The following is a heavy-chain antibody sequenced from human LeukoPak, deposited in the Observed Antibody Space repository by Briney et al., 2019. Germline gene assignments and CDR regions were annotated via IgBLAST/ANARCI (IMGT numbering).Heavy chain of an antibody. J-gene: IGHJ4*02. CDR1: GFTFSSYG. CDR2: IWYDGSNK. V-gene: IGHV3-33*06. D-gene: IGHD2-2*01. CDR3: AKEGQYQLLYFDY. Sequence: PGGSLRLSCAASGFTFSSYGMHWVRQAPGKGLEWVAVIWYDGSNKYYADSVKGRFTISRDNSKNTLYLQMNSLRAEDTAVYYCAKEGQYQLLYFDYWGQGTLVTVSS.